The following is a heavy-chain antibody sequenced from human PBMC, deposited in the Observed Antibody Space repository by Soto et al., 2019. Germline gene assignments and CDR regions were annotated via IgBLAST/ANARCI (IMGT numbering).Heavy chain of an antibody. J-gene: IGHJ3*02. V-gene: IGHV4-34*01. CDR2: INHSGST. D-gene: IGHD2-2*01. CDR3: ARGGYPNIVVVRAANSEDAVDI. Sequence: PSETLSLTCAVYGGSFSGYYWSWIRQPPGKGLEWIGEINHSGSTNYIPSLKSRVTISVDTSKNQFSLKLSSVTAADTAVYYCARGGYPNIVVVRAANSEDAVDIWGQGTLVTVTS. CDR1: GGSFSGYY.